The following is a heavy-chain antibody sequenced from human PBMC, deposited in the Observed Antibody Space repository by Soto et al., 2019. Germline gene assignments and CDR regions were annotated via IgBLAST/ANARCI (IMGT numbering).Heavy chain of an antibody. CDR1: GYSFTSYW. Sequence: GESLKISCKGSGYSFTSYWIGWVRQMPGKGLEWMGIIYPGDSDTRYSPSFQGQVTISADKSISTAYLQWSSLKAPDTAMYYCARLGEDTLTFYYYYYMDVWGKGTTVTVSS. V-gene: IGHV5-51*01. CDR3: ARLGEDTLTFYYYYYMDV. D-gene: IGHD3-16*01. CDR2: IYPGDSDT. J-gene: IGHJ6*03.